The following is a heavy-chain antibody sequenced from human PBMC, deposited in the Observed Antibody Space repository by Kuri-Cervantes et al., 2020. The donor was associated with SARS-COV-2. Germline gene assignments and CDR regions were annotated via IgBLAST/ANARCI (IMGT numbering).Heavy chain of an antibody. J-gene: IGHJ4*02. CDR2: IGTAGNT. Sequence: GGSLRLSCAASGFTFSSYDMHWVRQATGKGLEWVSAIGTAGNTYYPGSVKGRFTISRENAKNSLYLQMNSLRAEDTAVYYCAKAGDIVVVPAAYFDYWGQGTLVTVSS. D-gene: IGHD2-2*01. CDR1: GFTFSSYD. V-gene: IGHV3-13*01. CDR3: AKAGDIVVVPAAYFDY.